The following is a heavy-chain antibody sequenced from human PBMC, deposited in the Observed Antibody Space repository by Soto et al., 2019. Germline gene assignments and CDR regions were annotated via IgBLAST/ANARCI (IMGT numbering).Heavy chain of an antibody. Sequence: IRSLAYSVAVGSMISADSCWFLIRKHPGNGLEWIGYIAYSGDTYYNPSLRSRVTISADTSETKFSLTLKSVKAADTAVYFCARDFERSAPAPWGQGPSGTSPQ. CDR1: VGSMISADSC. CDR2: IAYSGDT. D-gene: IGHD3-9*01. J-gene: IGHJ5*02. CDR3: ARDFERSAPAP. V-gene: IGHV4-31*03.